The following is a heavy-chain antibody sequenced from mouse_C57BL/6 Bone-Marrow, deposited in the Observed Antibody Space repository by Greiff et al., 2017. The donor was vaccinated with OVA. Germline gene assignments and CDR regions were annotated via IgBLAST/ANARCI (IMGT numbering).Heavy chain of an antibody. D-gene: IGHD2-4*01. J-gene: IGHJ3*01. CDR1: GFTFSDFY. V-gene: IGHV7-1*01. CDR2: SRNKANDYTT. Sequence: EVQGVESGGGLVQSGRSLRLSCATSGFTFSDFYMEWVRQAPGKGLEWIAASRNKANDYTTEYSASVKGRFIVSRDTSQSILYLQMNALRAEDTAIYYCARDAPYDYPFAYWGQGTLVTVSA. CDR3: ARDAPYDYPFAY.